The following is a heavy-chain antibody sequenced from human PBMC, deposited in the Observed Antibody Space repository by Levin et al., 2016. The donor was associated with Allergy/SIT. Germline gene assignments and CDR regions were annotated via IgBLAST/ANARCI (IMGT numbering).Heavy chain of an antibody. CDR2: IGYVSDHI. Sequence: GESLKISCAASDFTFSTYNMNWVRQAPGKGLEWVSFIGYVSDHIMYADSVRGRFTISRDNAEKLLYLQMNSLRAEDTAVYYCARDLSLSARAMDVWGQGTTVTVSS. V-gene: IGHV3-21*01. D-gene: IGHD3-9*01. CDR3: ARDLSLSARAMDV. J-gene: IGHJ6*02. CDR1: DFTFSTYN.